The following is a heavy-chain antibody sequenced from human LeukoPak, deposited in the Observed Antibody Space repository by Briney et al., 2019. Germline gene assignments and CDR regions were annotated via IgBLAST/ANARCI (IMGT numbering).Heavy chain of an antibody. CDR1: GGSISSYY. Sequence: SETLSLTCTVSGGSISSYYWNWLRQPAGKGLEWIGRIYTSGTTNYNPSLKSRVTMSVDTSKNQFSLRLSSVTAADTAVYYCARGKVVAGTPGQNSWDSWGQGTLVTVSS. CDR2: IYTSGTT. J-gene: IGHJ4*02. V-gene: IGHV4-4*07. D-gene: IGHD6-19*01. CDR3: ARGKVVAGTPGQNSWDS.